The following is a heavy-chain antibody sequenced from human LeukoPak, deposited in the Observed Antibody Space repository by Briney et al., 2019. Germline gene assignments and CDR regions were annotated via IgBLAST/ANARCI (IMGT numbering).Heavy chain of an antibody. V-gene: IGHV1-18*01. CDR3: ARVDPPPYYDILTGYSGFNY. Sequence: ASVKVSCKASGYTFTSYGISWVRQAPGQGLEWMGWISAYNGNTNYAQKLQGRVTMTTDTSTSTAYMELRSLRSDDTAVYYCARVDPPPYYDILTGYSGFNYWGQGTLVTVSS. CDR2: ISAYNGNT. CDR1: GYTFTSYG. D-gene: IGHD3-9*01. J-gene: IGHJ4*02.